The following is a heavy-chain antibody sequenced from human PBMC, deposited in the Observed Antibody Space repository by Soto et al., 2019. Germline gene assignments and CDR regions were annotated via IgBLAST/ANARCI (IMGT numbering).Heavy chain of an antibody. CDR3: IFPNGYYDSSGYYFDY. CDR1: GFTFSNAW. CDR2: IKSKTDGGTT. D-gene: IGHD3-22*01. J-gene: IGHJ4*02. Sequence: GGSLRLSCAASGFTFSNAWMSWVRQAPGKGLEWVGRIKSKTDGGTTDYAAPVKGRFTISRDDSKNTLYLQMNSLKTEDTAVYYCIFPNGYYDSSGYYFDYGGQGTLVTVSS. V-gene: IGHV3-15*01.